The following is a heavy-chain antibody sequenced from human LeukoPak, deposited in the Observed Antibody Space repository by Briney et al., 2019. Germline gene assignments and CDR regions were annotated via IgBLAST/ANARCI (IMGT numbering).Heavy chain of an antibody. CDR2: TYSRSKWFN. CDR3: ARGTGSLDY. V-gene: IGHV6-1*01. D-gene: IGHD1-26*01. J-gene: IGHJ4*02. Sequence: SQTLSLTCAISGDSVSSKSASLNWIGQAPSRGLEWLGRTYSRSKWFNDYAVSVKSRITINPDTSKNQFSLHLTSVTPDDTAVYYCARGTGSLDYWGQGTLVTVSS. CDR1: GDSVSSKSAS.